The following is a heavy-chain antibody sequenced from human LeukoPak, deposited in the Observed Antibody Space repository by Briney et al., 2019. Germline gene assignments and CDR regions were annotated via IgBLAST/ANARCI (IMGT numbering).Heavy chain of an antibody. CDR2: ISGGGST. Sequence: GGSLRLSCAASGFTFSSYAMSWVRQAPGTGLEWVSTISGGGSTYYADSVKGRFTISRDNSKNTLFLQMNSLRAEDTAVYYCIYSSGYYYYFDYWGQGTLVTVSS. D-gene: IGHD3-22*01. V-gene: IGHV3-23*01. J-gene: IGHJ4*02. CDR3: IYSSGYYYYFDY. CDR1: GFTFSSYA.